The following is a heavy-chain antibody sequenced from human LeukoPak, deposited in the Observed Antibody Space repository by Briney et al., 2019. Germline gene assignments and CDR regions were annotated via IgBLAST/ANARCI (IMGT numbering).Heavy chain of an antibody. V-gene: IGHV3-74*01. Sequence: GGSLRLSCAASGFTFSSYWMHWVRQAPGKGLVWVSRINTDGDITSYADSVKGRFTISRDNAKNTLYLQMNSLRAEDTAVYHCARRYYDSSAYGMDVWGQGTTVTVSS. D-gene: IGHD3-22*01. CDR2: INTDGDIT. CDR1: GFTFSSYW. J-gene: IGHJ6*02. CDR3: ARRYYDSSAYGMDV.